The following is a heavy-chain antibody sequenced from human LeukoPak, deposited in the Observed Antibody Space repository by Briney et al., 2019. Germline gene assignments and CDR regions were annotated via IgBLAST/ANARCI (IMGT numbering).Heavy chain of an antibody. Sequence: GSGQVSCHASGYAFPIYYMHWVGAAPGQGREWMGWVNPNSGGTNYSQKIQGWVTMTRDTSISTAYMELSRLRSDDTAVYYCARERRYCSGGRNYGMDVWGKGTTVTVSS. J-gene: IGHJ6*04. CDR2: VNPNSGGT. CDR3: ARERRYCSGGRNYGMDV. D-gene: IGHD2-15*01. V-gene: IGHV1-2*04. CDR1: GYAFPIYY.